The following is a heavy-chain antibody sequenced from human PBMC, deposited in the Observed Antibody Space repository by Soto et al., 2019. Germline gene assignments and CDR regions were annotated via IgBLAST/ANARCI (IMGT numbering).Heavy chain of an antibody. V-gene: IGHV3-48*03. Sequence: EGSLRLSCAASGFTFSSYEMNWVRQAPGKGLEWVSYISSSGSTIYYADSVKGRFTISRDNAKNSLYLQMNSLRAEDTAVYYCARDRAPTVTTHCYYYGMDVWGQGPKDTVSS. CDR3: ARDRAPTVTTHCYYYGMDV. CDR2: ISSSGSTI. CDR1: GFTFSSYE. J-gene: IGHJ6*02. D-gene: IGHD4-4*01.